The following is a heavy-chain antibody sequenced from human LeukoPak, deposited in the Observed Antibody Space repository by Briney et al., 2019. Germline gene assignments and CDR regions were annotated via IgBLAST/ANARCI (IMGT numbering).Heavy chain of an antibody. Sequence: SETLSLTCTVSGGSISSYYWSWIRQPPGKGLEWIGYIYYSGSTNYNPSLKSRVTISVDTSKNQFSLKLSSVTAADTAVYYCAGSHVYYDFWSGYYDPYFDYWGQGTLVTVSS. CDR3: AGSHVYYDFWSGYYDPYFDY. CDR2: IYYSGST. D-gene: IGHD3-3*01. J-gene: IGHJ4*02. CDR1: GGSISSYY. V-gene: IGHV4-59*01.